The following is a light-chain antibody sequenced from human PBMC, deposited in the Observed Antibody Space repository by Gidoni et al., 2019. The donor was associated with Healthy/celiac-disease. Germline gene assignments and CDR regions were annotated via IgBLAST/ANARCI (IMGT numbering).Light chain of an antibody. Sequence: EIVLSQSAATLSLSRGERATLSCRASQSVSSYLAWYQQKPGQAPTLLIYDASNKATGIPARFSGSGYGTDFTLTISSLEPEDFAVYYCQQRSNWPPWTFGQGTKVEIK. CDR2: DAS. CDR1: QSVSSY. J-gene: IGKJ1*01. CDR3: QQRSNWPPWT. V-gene: IGKV3-11*01.